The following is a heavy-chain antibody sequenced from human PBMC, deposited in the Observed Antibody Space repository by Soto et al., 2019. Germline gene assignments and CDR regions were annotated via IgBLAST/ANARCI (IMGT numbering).Heavy chain of an antibody. CDR1: GGSFGSSA. V-gene: IGHV1-69*01. CDR3: ARLRRDWGDAFDL. CDR2: IIPVFDKA. Sequence: QVQLVQSGADVKKPGSSVKVSCKTFGGSFGSSAISWVRQAPAQGLEWMGEIIPVFDKANYAQNFQGRLTITADELTGTVFMEFSSLRSEDTAVYFCARLRRDWGDAFDLWGLGTFVTVSS. D-gene: IGHD3-16*01. J-gene: IGHJ3*01.